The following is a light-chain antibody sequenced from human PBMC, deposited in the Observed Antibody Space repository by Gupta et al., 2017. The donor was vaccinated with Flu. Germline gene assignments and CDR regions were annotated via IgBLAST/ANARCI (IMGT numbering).Light chain of an antibody. CDR2: GDS. J-gene: IGLJ2*01. V-gene: IGLV3-21*02. Sequence: SYVLTQPPSVSVAPGQTARINCGGNNVGRKLVHWYQRKPGQAPVLVVYGDSVRPSGIPERFSGSNSGSTATLTLSRVEAGDEADYYCQVWDSNSDHVVFGGGTKLTVL. CDR3: QVWDSNSDHVV. CDR1: NVGRKL.